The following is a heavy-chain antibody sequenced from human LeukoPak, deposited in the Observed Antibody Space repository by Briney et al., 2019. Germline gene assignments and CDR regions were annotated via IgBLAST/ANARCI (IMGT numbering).Heavy chain of an antibody. V-gene: IGHV1-2*06. J-gene: IGHJ4*02. CDR3: ARGGWDWGPYYFDY. Sequence: ASVKVSCKASGYTFTDYYMHWVRQAPGQGLEWMGRINPNSGGTNYAQKFQGRVTMTRDTSISTAYMELSRLRSDDTAVYYCARGGWDWGPYYFDYWGQGTLVTVSS. CDR2: INPNSGGT. D-gene: IGHD7-27*01. CDR1: GYTFTDYY.